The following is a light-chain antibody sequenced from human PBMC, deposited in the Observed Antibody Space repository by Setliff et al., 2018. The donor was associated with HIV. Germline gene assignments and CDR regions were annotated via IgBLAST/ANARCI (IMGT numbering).Light chain of an antibody. J-gene: IGLJ1*01. CDR3: QVWDRGSDHFV. V-gene: IGLV3-21*03. CDR2: DDS. Sequence: SYELTQPPSVSVAPGKTARITCGGNNMGSKTVHWYQQKPGQAPVLVVYDDSDRPSGIPERFSGSNSENTATLTISRVEAGDEADYYCQVWDRGSDHFVFGTGTKVTVL. CDR1: NMGSKT.